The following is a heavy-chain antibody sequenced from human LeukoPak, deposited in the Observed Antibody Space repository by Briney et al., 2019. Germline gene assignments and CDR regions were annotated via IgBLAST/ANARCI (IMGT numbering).Heavy chain of an antibody. CDR3: ARGPSSGAFDI. Sequence: PGGSLRLSCAASGFTFGSYGMHWVRQVPGKGPVWVSHIKTDGSSANYADSVKGRFTVPRDNAKNTMYLQMNSLRAEDTAVYYCARGPSSGAFDIWGQGTVVTVST. D-gene: IGHD6-19*01. CDR1: GFTFGSYG. J-gene: IGHJ3*02. CDR2: IKTDGSSA. V-gene: IGHV3-74*01.